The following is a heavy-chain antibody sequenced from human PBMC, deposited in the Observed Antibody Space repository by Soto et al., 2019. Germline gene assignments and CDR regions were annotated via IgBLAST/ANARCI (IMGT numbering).Heavy chain of an antibody. CDR3: AREDRCYDSSGYKNWFDP. Sequence: QVQLQESGPGLVKPSQTLSLTCTVSGGSISSGGYYWSWIRQHPGKGLEWIGYIYSSGSTYYNPSLTSGVTISVDTSKNQFSLKLSSVTAADTAVYYCAREDRCYDSSGYKNWFDPWGQGTLVTVSS. J-gene: IGHJ5*02. CDR1: GGSISSGGYY. V-gene: IGHV4-31*03. CDR2: IYSSGST. D-gene: IGHD3-22*01.